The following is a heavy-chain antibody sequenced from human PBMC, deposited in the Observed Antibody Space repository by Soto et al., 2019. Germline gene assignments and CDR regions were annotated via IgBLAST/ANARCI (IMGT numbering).Heavy chain of an antibody. CDR2: MNPNSGNT. J-gene: IGHJ3*02. Sequence: ASVKVSCKASGYTFASYDINWVRQSTGQGLEWMGWMNPNSGNTGYAQKFQGRVTMTRNTSISTAYMELSSLRSEDTAVYYCARGMTTVTADAFDIWGQGPTIT. V-gene: IGHV1-8*01. D-gene: IGHD4-17*01. CDR1: GYTFASYD. CDR3: ARGMTTVTADAFDI.